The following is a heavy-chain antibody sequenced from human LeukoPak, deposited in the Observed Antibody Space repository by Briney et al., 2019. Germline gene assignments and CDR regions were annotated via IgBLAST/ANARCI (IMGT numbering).Heavy chain of an antibody. CDR3: ARGMDIVATIDY. CDR2: IWYDGSNE. J-gene: IGHJ4*02. D-gene: IGHD5-12*01. V-gene: IGHV3-33*08. CDR1: GFTFSSYG. Sequence: PGGSLRLSCAASGFTFSSYGMHWVRQAPGKGLEWVAVIWYDGSNEYYADSVKGRFTISRDNSKNTLYLQMNSLRAEDTAVYYCARGMDIVATIDYWGQGTLVTVSS.